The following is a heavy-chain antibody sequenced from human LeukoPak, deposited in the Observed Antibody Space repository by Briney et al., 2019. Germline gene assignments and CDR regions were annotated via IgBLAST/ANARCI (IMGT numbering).Heavy chain of an antibody. D-gene: IGHD3-16*01. CDR3: ARDPPRYSGRSYGFDY. CDR1: GFTFSSYW. Sequence: GGSLRLSCAASGFTFSSYWMSWVRQAPGKGLEWVANIKRDGSEKYYVDSVKGRFTISRDNAKNSLYLQMSSLRAEDTAVYYCARDPPRYSGRSYGFDYWGQGTLVTVSS. CDR2: IKRDGSEK. J-gene: IGHJ4*02. V-gene: IGHV3-7*01.